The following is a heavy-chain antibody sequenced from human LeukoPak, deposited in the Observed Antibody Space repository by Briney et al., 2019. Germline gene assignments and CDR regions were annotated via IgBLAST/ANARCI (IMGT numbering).Heavy chain of an antibody. D-gene: IGHD3-22*01. CDR1: GDSISSYY. Sequence: KPSETLSLTCTVSGDSISSYYWSWIRQPPGMGLEWIGYIYYTGSTNHNPSLKSRVTISVDTSKNQFSLKLSSVTAADTAVYYCARGKYYYDSSGYYAFDYWGQGTLVTVSS. CDR2: IYYTGST. J-gene: IGHJ4*02. V-gene: IGHV4-59*12. CDR3: ARGKYYYDSSGYYAFDY.